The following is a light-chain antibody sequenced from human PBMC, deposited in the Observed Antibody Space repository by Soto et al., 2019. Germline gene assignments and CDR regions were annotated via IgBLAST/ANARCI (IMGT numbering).Light chain of an antibody. Sequence: EIVLTQSPGTLSLSPGESGVLSCRTSQTVNSPYLSWYQQKPGQAPRLLISGASTRATGIPDRFSGSGSGTEFTLTISSLESEDFAVYYCQQHETSPPTFGPGTKVDVK. J-gene: IGKJ3*01. CDR3: QQHETSPPT. V-gene: IGKV3-20*01. CDR1: QTVNSPY. CDR2: GAS.